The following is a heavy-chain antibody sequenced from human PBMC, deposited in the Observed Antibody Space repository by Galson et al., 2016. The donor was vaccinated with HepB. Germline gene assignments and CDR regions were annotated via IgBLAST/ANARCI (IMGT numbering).Heavy chain of an antibody. CDR1: GYSFTNYY. CDR3: ARDYRTISRRSNWLDP. CDR2: VNPSDGTT. Sequence: SVKVSCKASGYSFTNYYMHWVRQAPGQGLEWMGKVNPSDGTTRYAQKFQGRVTMTRDTSTRTVYMELSSLRSEDTAVYYCARDYRTISRRSNWLDPWGQGTLVTVSS. V-gene: IGHV1-46*01. J-gene: IGHJ5*02. D-gene: IGHD3-3*01.